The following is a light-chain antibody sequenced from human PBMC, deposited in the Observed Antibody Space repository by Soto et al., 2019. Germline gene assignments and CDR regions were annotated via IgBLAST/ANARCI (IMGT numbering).Light chain of an antibody. V-gene: IGKV3-11*01. Sequence: EIVLTQSPATPSLSTGQKATLSCXASQSVSSYLAWYQQKPGQAPRLLIYDASNRATGIPARFSGSGSGTDFTLTISSLEPEDFAVYYCQRRSNWPPTFGQGTKVDIK. CDR3: QRRSNWPPT. CDR1: QSVSSY. J-gene: IGKJ1*01. CDR2: DAS.